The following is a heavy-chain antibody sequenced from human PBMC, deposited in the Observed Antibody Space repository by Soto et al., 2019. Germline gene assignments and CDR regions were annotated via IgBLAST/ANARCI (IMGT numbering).Heavy chain of an antibody. CDR3: VREAYIGYGHAIDH. CDR1: CVTISTYY. CDR2: NYHSGTT. J-gene: IGHJ4*02. D-gene: IGHD5-12*01. Sequence: TSETLSLTCAFSCVTISTYYWSWIRQPPGKGLEWIGYNYHSGTTNYNPSLKSRVTISVDTSKNQFSLRLTSVTAADTAIYYCVREAYIGYGHAIDHWGQGILVTVSS. V-gene: IGHV4-59*01.